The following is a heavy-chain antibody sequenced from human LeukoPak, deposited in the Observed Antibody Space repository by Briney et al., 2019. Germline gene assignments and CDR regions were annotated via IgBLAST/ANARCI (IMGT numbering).Heavy chain of an antibody. CDR3: ARGYGMDV. V-gene: IGHV7-4-1*02. Sequence: ASVKVSCKAAGYSFISDGISWVRQAPGQGLEWMGWINTNTGNPTYAQGFTGRFVFSLDTSVSTAYLQISSLKPEDTAVYYCARGYGMDVWGQGTTVTVSS. CDR2: INTNTGNP. J-gene: IGHJ6*02. CDR1: GYSFISDG.